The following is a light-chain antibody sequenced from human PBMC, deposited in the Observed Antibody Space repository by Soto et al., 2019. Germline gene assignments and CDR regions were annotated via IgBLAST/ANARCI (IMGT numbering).Light chain of an antibody. V-gene: IGKV1-39*01. Sequence: DIQMTQSPSSLSASVGDRVTITCRASQNLRSYLNWYQQKPGQAPQLLIYATSSLQTGVPSRFSASGSGTDFSLVISDLQPEDSATYYCQQGYSSRWTSGRGTKVEI. CDR2: ATS. CDR1: QNLRSY. J-gene: IGKJ1*01. CDR3: QQGYSSRWT.